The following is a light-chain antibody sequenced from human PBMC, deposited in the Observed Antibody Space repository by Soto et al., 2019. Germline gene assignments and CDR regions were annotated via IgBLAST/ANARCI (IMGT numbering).Light chain of an antibody. V-gene: IGLV2-14*01. CDR3: RSYTSSNTYV. CDR1: SSDVGGYNY. CDR2: DVS. J-gene: IGLJ1*01. Sequence: QSVLTQPASVSGSPGQSITISCTGTSSDVGGYNYVSWYQQHPGKAPKLMIYDVSNRPSGVSNRFSGSKSGNTASLTISGLQAEDEADYYCRSYTSSNTYVFGTGNKVTVL.